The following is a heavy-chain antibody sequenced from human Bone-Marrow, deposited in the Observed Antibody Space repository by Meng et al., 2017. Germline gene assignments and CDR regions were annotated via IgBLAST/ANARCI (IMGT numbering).Heavy chain of an antibody. D-gene: IGHD6-13*01. Sequence: SVKVSCKASGGTFSSYAISWVRQAPGQGLEWMGGIIPIFGTANYAQKFQGRVTITTDESTSTAYMELSSLRSEDTAVYYCARVSVAGPIRRNYYYYYGMDVWGQGTTVTVSS. CDR2: IIPIFGTA. CDR3: ARVSVAGPIRRNYYYYYGMDV. J-gene: IGHJ6*02. V-gene: IGHV1-69*05. CDR1: GGTFSSYA.